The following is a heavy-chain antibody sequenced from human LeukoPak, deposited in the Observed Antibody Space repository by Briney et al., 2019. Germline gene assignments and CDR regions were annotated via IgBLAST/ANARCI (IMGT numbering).Heavy chain of an antibody. CDR3: ARHIYSSSSFDY. D-gene: IGHD6-6*01. Sequence: PSETLSLTCTVSGGSISIYYCSWIRQPPGKGLEWIGYIYYSGSTNYNPSLKSRVTISVDTSKNQFSLKLSSVTAADTAVYYCARHIYSSSSFDYWGQGTLVTVSS. V-gene: IGHV4-59*08. CDR1: GGSISIYY. J-gene: IGHJ4*02. CDR2: IYYSGST.